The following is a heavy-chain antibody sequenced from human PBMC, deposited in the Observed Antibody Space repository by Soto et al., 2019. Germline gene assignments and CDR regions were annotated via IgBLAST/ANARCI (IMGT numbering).Heavy chain of an antibody. Sequence: QVPLVQSGAEVKKPGASVKVSCKASGYTFTSYAMHWVRQAPGQRLEWMGWINAGNGNTKYSQKFQGRVTITRDTSASTAYMELSSLRSEDTAVYYCASYCSGGSCYSEGFDYWGQGTLVTVSS. CDR2: INAGNGNT. CDR3: ASYCSGGSCYSEGFDY. CDR1: GYTFTSYA. D-gene: IGHD2-15*01. J-gene: IGHJ4*02. V-gene: IGHV1-3*01.